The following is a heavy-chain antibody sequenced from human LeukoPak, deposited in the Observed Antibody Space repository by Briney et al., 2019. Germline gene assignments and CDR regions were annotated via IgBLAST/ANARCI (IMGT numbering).Heavy chain of an antibody. D-gene: IGHD1-26*01. V-gene: IGHV3-48*03. CDR2: ISSSGSTI. CDR3: ARAGGSYYLAYYFDY. CDR1: GFTFSSYE. J-gene: IGHJ4*02. Sequence: AGGSLRLSCAASGFTFSSYEMNWVRQAPGKELEWVSYISSSGSTIYYADSVKGRFTISRDNAKNSLYLQMNSLRAEDTAVYYCARAGGSYYLAYYFDYWGQGTLVTVSS.